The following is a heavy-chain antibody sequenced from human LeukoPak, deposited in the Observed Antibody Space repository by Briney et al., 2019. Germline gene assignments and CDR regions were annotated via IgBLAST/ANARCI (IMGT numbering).Heavy chain of an antibody. CDR3: ARGPDGITSDY. CDR1: GGSISSGSYY. Sequence: PSETVSCTCTVSGGSISSGSYYWSWIRQPAGKGLEWVGRISTTGSTNCNPSLKSRVTISLDTSKNQFSLKLSSVTTADTAVYYCARGPDGITSDYWGQGTLVTVSS. V-gene: IGHV4-61*02. D-gene: IGHD3-16*01. J-gene: IGHJ4*02. CDR2: ISTTGST.